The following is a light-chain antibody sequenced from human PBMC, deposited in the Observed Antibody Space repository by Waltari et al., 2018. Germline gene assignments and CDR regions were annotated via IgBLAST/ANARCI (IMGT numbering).Light chain of an antibody. CDR2: GAS. CDR1: QTISRS. J-gene: IGKJ1*01. Sequence: EIVLTQSPGTLSLSPGERATLSCWASQTISRSLAWYQQRPGQAPRLLIYGASNRATGIADRFSGSGSGTDFSLTISRLEPEDFAVYYCQYYGRQYGDLLATFGQGTKVEIK. CDR3: QYYGRQYGDLLAT. V-gene: IGKV3-20*01.